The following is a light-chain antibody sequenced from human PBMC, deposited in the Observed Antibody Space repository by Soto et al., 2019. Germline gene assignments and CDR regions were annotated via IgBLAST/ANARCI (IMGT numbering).Light chain of an antibody. J-gene: IGLJ3*02. CDR2: EVS. CDR3: SSYAGSYSWV. V-gene: IGLV2-8*01. CDR1: SSDVGAYNC. Sequence: HSALTQPPSASGSPGQSVTISCTGTSSDVGAYNCVSWYQQHPGKAPKLMIYEVSKRPSGVPDRFSGSKSGNTASLTVSGLQAEDEADYYCSSYAGSYSWVFGGGTKLTVL.